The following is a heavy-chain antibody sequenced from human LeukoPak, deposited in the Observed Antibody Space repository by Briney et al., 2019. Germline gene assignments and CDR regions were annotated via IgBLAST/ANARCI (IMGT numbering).Heavy chain of an antibody. CDR2: IMYGCGAT. J-gene: IGHJ4*02. Sequence: GGPLRLSCAASGFTFSRSAMTWVRQGPGRGLEFVASIMYGCGATYYADSVKGRFTIPRDNSKNTLYLQMNRLRAKDKAPYYCAKDGLYYDGTHHVYYFDSWGQGTLVTVSS. CDR3: AKDGLYYDGTHHVYYFDS. V-gene: IGHV3-23*01. D-gene: IGHD3-16*01. CDR1: GFTFSRSA.